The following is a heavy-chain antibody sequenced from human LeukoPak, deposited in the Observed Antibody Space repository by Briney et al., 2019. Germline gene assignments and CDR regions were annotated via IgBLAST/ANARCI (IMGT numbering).Heavy chain of an antibody. CDR3: ARDTRGVWYFDL. V-gene: IGHV1-8*01. D-gene: IGHD1-26*01. J-gene: IGHJ2*01. CDR2: MNPGSGNT. CDR1: GYTFTSYD. Sequence: ASVKVSCKASGYTFTSYDINWVRQTTGQGLEWMGWMNPGSGNTGYAQKFQGRVTITADESTSTAYMELSSLRSEDTAVYYCARDTRGVWYFDLWGRGTLVTVSS.